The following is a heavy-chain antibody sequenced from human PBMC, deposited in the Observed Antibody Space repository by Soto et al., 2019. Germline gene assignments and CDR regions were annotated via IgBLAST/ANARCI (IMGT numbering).Heavy chain of an antibody. CDR1: GFPFSSYV. D-gene: IGHD4-4*01. Sequence: GGSLRLSCAASGFPFSSYVMSWVRQAPGKGLEWVSGISGGGSNTFYADSGKGRFTISRDNSKNTLLLQMNSLGAEDTAVYYCAKDSNKYSSSLRGRYFDYWGQGIGVTVSS. CDR3: AKDSNKYSSSLRGRYFDY. CDR2: ISGGGSNT. J-gene: IGHJ4*02. V-gene: IGHV3-23*01.